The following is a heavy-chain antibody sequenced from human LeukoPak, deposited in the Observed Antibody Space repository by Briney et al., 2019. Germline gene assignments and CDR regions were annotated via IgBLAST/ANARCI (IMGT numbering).Heavy chain of an antibody. Sequence: VASVKVSCKASGFTFHAFGFSWVRQAPGQGLEWMGWVSAYDGGTKYAQRFQGRLSLTTETSTTTDYMELSSLRYDDTAVYYCAILARYNLLEASDAWGQGTRVTVSS. V-gene: IGHV1-18*01. CDR2: VSAYDGGT. CDR3: AILARYNLLEASDA. D-gene: IGHD5-24*01. J-gene: IGHJ3*01. CDR1: GFTFHAFG.